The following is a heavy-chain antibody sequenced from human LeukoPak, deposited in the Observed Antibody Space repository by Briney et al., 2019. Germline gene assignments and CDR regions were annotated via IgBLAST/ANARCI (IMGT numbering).Heavy chain of an antibody. CDR3: ARVVPPTDYGSGSYFWDPYYFDY. J-gene: IGHJ4*02. CDR1: GFTFSSYW. CDR2: ISGSGDST. Sequence: GGSLRLSCAASGFTFSSYWMSWVRQAPGKGLEWVSAISGSGDSTYYADSVKGRFTISRDNSKNTPYLQMNSLRAEDTAVYYCARVVPPTDYGSGSYFWDPYYFDYWGQGTLVTVSS. D-gene: IGHD3-10*01. V-gene: IGHV3-23*01.